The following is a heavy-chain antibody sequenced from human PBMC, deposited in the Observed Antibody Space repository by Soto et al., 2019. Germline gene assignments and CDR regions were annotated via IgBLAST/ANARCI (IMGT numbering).Heavy chain of an antibody. J-gene: IGHJ3*01. D-gene: IGHD1-1*01. CDR2: ISHDGSNK. CDR1: GFTFNSYA. V-gene: IGHV3-30*18. CDR3: AKVVEQLLVRLAFEL. Sequence: QVQLVESGGGVVQPGKSLTLSCAASGFTFNSYAMHWVRQVPGKGLEWVAAISHDGSNKNYADSVKGRFTISRDNTENPLYLQMNSLKVEDTAVYYGAKVVEQLLVRLAFELWGQGTLVTVSS.